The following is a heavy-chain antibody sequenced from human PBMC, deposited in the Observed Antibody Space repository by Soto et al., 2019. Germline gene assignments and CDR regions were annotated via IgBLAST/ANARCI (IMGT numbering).Heavy chain of an antibody. D-gene: IGHD3-3*01. CDR2: ISGSGGST. J-gene: IGHJ4*02. Sequence: GGSLRLSCAASGVTCSSYAMSWVSKAPGKGLEWVSAISGSGGSTYYADSVKGRFTISRDNSKNTLYLQMNSLRAEDTAVYYCAKDLLLEYYFAYWGQGTLVTVSS. CDR3: AKDLLLEYYFAY. V-gene: IGHV3-23*01. CDR1: GVTCSSYA.